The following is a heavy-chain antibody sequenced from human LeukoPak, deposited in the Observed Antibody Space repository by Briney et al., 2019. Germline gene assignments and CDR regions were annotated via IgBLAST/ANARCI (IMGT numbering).Heavy chain of an antibody. CDR1: GYTFTTEY. Sequence: ASVKVSCKASGYTFTTEYMHWVRQAPGQGLEWMGIINPSGGYTSYAQKLQGRVTMTTDTSTSTAYMELRSLRSDDTVVYYCARGQGNRLLWVGESLSNINPLDYWGQGTLVTVSS. V-gene: IGHV1-46*01. D-gene: IGHD3-10*01. CDR3: ARGQGNRLLWVGESLSNINPLDY. CDR2: INPSGGYT. J-gene: IGHJ4*02.